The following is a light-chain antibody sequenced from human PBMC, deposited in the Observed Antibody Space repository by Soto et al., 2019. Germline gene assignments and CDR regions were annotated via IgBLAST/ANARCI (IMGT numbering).Light chain of an antibody. CDR1: QSISSW. CDR2: KAS. V-gene: IGKV1-5*03. Sequence: QMSHSPSTLSASIGDRVTIPCRASQSISSWLAWYQQKPGKAPKLLIYKASSLESGVPSRFSGSGSGTEFTLTISSLQPDDFATYYCQQYNSYPPFGQGTRLEVK. CDR3: QQYNSYPP. J-gene: IGKJ5*01.